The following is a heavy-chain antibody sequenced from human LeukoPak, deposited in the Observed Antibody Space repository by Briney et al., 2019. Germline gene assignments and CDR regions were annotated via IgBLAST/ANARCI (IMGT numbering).Heavy chain of an antibody. D-gene: IGHD3-3*01. J-gene: IGHJ3*02. CDR3: AREPVYYDFWSGYLAFDI. CDR1: GGSISSGDYY. Sequence: PSQTLSLTCTVSGGSISSGDYYWSWIRQPPGKGLEWIGYIYYSGSTYYNPSLKGRVTISVDTSKNQFSLKLSSVTAADTAVYYCAREPVYYDFWSGYLAFDIWGQGTMVTVSS. V-gene: IGHV4-30-4*08. CDR2: IYYSGST.